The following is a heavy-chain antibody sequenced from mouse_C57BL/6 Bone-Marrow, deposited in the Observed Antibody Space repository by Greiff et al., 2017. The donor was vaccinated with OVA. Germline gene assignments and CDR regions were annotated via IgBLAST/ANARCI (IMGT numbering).Heavy chain of an antibody. CDR1: GFSFNTYA. D-gene: IGHD2-3*01. J-gene: IGHJ1*03. CDR2: IRSKSNNYAT. CDR3: VRQRWLLRGWYFDV. V-gene: IGHV10-1*01. Sequence: EVKLQESGGGLVQPKGSLKLSCAASGFSFNTYAMNWVRQAPGKGLEWVARIRSKSNNYATYYADSVKDRFTISRDNSESMLYLQMNNLKTEDTAMYYCVRQRWLLRGWYFDVWGTVTTVTVSS.